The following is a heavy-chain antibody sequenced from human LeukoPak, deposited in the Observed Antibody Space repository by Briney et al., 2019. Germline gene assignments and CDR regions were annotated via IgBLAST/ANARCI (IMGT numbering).Heavy chain of an antibody. Sequence: ASVKVSCKASGYTFTSYDINWVRQATGQGLEWMGWMNPNSGNTGYAQKFQGRVTMTRNTSISTAYMELSSLRSEGTAVYYCARGRPGYSSGWYGGIFDYWGQGTLVTGSS. CDR1: GYTFTSYD. D-gene: IGHD6-19*01. J-gene: IGHJ4*02. CDR3: ARGRPGYSSGWYGGIFDY. V-gene: IGHV1-8*01. CDR2: MNPNSGNT.